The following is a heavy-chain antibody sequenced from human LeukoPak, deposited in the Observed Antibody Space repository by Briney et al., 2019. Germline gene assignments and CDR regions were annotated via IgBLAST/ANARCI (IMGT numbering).Heavy chain of an antibody. CDR1: GGSMSNYY. CDR2: IYDSGST. J-gene: IGHJ4*02. D-gene: IGHD1-26*01. CDR3: AREPGIVGAIAVGY. V-gene: IGHV4-59*12. Sequence: SETLSLTCTVSGGSMSNYYWSWIRQPPGKGLEWIGYIYDSGSTKYNPSLKSRVTISVDTSKNQFSLKLSSVTAADTAVYYCAREPGIVGAIAVGYWGQGTLVTVSS.